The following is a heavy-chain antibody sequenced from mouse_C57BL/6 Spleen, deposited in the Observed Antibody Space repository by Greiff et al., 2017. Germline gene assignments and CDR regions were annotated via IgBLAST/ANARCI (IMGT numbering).Heavy chain of an antibody. J-gene: IGHJ3*01. CDR2: ISSGSSTI. Sequence: EVMLVESGGGLVKPGGSLKLSCAASGFTFSDYGMHWVRQAPEKGLEWVAYISSGSSTIYYADTVKGRFTISRDNAKNTLFLQMTSLRSEDTARYYCARTYYYGSPFAYWGQGTLVTVSA. CDR3: ARTYYYGSPFAY. V-gene: IGHV5-17*01. CDR1: GFTFSDYG. D-gene: IGHD1-1*01.